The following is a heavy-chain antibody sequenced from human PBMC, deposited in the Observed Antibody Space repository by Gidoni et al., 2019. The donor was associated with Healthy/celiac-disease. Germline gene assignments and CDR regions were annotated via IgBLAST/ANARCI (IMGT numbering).Heavy chain of an antibody. V-gene: IGHV2-26*01. CDR3: SPTPSPFTHFAY. Sequence: QGTLKEEGPVLVKPPETLTLTCTGSGSALSNARMGVSWLRHTPGKALEWLPHIFSKAEKSYSTSLQSRLPISKDPSKSPVLLNLPNMVPLDTSSYYCSPTPSPFTHFAYWGLFTLVPFSS. CDR2: IFSKAEK. CDR1: GSALSNARMG. J-gene: IGHJ4*02.